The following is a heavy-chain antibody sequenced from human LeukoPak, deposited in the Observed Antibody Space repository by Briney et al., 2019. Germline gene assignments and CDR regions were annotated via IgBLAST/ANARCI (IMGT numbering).Heavy chain of an antibody. Sequence: SETLSLTCAVYGGSFSGYYWSWIRQPPGKGLEWIGEINHSGSTNYNPSLKSRVTITVDTSKNQFSLKLSSVTAADTAVYYCARHADFTGPLGYFDYWGQGTLVTVSS. CDR2: INHSGST. CDR3: ARHADFTGPLGYFDY. V-gene: IGHV4-34*01. D-gene: IGHD1-14*01. J-gene: IGHJ4*02. CDR1: GGSFSGYY.